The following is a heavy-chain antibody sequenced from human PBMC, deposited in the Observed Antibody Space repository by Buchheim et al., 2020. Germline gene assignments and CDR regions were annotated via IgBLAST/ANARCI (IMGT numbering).Heavy chain of an antibody. CDR1: GFTFITYW. CDR3: ATYGDGAFDF. V-gene: IGHV3-7*01. D-gene: IGHD3-10*01. Sequence: EVQLVESGGGWVRPGGSLRLSCAGSGFTFITYWLSWVRQAPGTGLEWVATMNPDGSERYYVDSVKGRFTISRDITKNSVYLLMNTLRAEETAVYYCATYGDGAFDFWGQGT. J-gene: IGHJ3*01. CDR2: MNPDGSER.